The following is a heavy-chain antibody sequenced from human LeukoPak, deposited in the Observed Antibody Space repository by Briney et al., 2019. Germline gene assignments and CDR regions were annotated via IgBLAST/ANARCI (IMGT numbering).Heavy chain of an antibody. CDR3: AKLGTYFYFDF. J-gene: IGHJ2*01. D-gene: IGHD7-27*01. Sequence: GGSLRLSCAASGFNFSPYVMSWIRQAPGKGLEWVAGISGSGSDTYYADSVKGRFTISRDNFKNTVDLQMNSLRADDTAVYYCAKLGTYFYFDFWGRGTLVTVSS. V-gene: IGHV3-23*01. CDR2: ISGSGSDT. CDR1: GFNFSPYV.